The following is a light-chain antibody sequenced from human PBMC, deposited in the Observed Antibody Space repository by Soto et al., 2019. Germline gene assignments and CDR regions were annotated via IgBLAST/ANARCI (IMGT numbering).Light chain of an antibody. J-gene: IGKJ1*01. CDR2: SAS. CDR3: QHYGSSSSWT. V-gene: IGKV3-20*01. Sequence: EMVLTQSPGTLSLSLGESATLSYRASQSVSSNYLAWYQQKPDQAPRLVIYSASSRATGIPDRFRGSGSGTDFTLTITRLEPEDFAVYYCQHYGSSSSWTFGQGTKVDIK. CDR1: QSVSSNY.